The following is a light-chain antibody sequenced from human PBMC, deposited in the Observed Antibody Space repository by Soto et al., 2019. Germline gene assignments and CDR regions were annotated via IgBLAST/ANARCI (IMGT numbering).Light chain of an antibody. V-gene: IGKV3-20*01. J-gene: IGKJ2*01. CDR3: QQYGSSPPT. Sequence: EIVLTQSPGTLSLSPGERATLSCRTSQSVTSSYLAWYQQKPGQAPRLHIYGASSRATGIPDRFSGSGSGTDFSLTISRLEPEDFAVYSCQQYGSSPPTFGQGTKLEIK. CDR1: QSVTSSY. CDR2: GAS.